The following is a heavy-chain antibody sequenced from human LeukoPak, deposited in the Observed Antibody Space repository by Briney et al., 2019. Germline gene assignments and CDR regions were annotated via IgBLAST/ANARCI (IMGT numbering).Heavy chain of an antibody. CDR3: ARELVGAIWFDP. V-gene: IGHV4-61*01. CDR2: IYYSGST. D-gene: IGHD1-26*01. Sequence: SETPSLTCTVSGGPISSSSYYWGWIRQPPGKGLEWIGYIYYSGSTNYNPSLKSRVTISVDTSKNQFSLKLSSVTAADTAVYYCARELVGAIWFDPWGQGTLVTVSS. J-gene: IGHJ5*02. CDR1: GGPISSSSYY.